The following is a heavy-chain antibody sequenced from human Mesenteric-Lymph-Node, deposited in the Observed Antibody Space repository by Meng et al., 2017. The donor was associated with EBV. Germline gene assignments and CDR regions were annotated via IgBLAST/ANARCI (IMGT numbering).Heavy chain of an antibody. CDR3: ARAGGLTGFPHGAFDL. CDR1: GGSISTTNW. CDR2: IYHRGNN. D-gene: IGHD3-9*01. Sequence: LRESGPGLVGPSGTLSLICAVPGGSISTTNWWSWVRQSPGKGLEWIGEIYHRGNNNYNPSLMSRAAISADTSKNQFSLKLNSVTAADTAVYYCARAGGLTGFPHGAFDLWSPGTLVTVSS. V-gene: IGHV4-4*02. J-gene: IGHJ4*02.